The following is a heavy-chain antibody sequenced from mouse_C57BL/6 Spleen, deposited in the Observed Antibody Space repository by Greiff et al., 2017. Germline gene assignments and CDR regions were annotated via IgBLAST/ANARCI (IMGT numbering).Heavy chain of an antibody. Sequence: VQLQQSGTVLARPGASVKMSCKTSGYTFTSYWMHWVKQRPGQGLEWIGAIYPGNSYPSYNQKFKGKAKLTAVTSASTAYMELSRLTKVYSAVYYYTRGGGDYDYWGQGTTLTVSS. CDR1: GYTFTSYW. CDR2: IYPGNSYP. V-gene: IGHV1-5*01. J-gene: IGHJ2*01. CDR3: TRGGGDYDY.